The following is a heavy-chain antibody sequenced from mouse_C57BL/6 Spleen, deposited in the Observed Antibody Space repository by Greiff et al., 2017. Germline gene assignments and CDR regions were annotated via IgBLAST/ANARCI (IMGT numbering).Heavy chain of an antibody. CDR2: ISGGGGNT. J-gene: IGHJ2*01. Sequence: VQLKESGGGLVKPGGSLKLSCAASGFTFSSYTMSWVRQTPEKRLEWVATISGGGGNTYYPDSVKGRFTISRDNAKNTLYLQMSSLRSEDTALYYCARQGYDGYFDYWGQGTTLTVSS. D-gene: IGHD3-1*01. CDR1: GFTFSSYT. CDR3: ARQGYDGYFDY. V-gene: IGHV5-9*01.